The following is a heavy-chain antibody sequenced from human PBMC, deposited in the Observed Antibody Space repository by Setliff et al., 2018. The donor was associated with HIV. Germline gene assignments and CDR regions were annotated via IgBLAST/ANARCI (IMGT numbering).Heavy chain of an antibody. CDR1: GDSTSSYY. CDR2: IYTTGST. V-gene: IGHV4-4*09. J-gene: IGHJ4*02. Sequence: SETLSLTCPVSGDSTSSYYWSWIRQPPGKGLEWIGYIYTTGSTNYNPSLKSRVTMSLDTSKNQLSLKLSSVTATDTAVYYCAHYYYDTSGQPFDYWGQGTLVNV. D-gene: IGHD3-22*01. CDR3: AHYYYDTSGQPFDY.